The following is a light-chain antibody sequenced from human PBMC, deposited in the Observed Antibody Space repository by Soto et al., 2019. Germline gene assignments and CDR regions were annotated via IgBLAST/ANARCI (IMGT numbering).Light chain of an antibody. Sequence: DIHMTQSPSSRSASIGDSVTITCRASDNINTFLNWYHQRPGKAPDLLIYGASSLKTGVPSRFICTGSGPHCPLTMAGLQAADFAAYYWQQNYSLPVTFGQGTRLEI. J-gene: IGKJ5*01. CDR2: GAS. CDR1: DNINTF. CDR3: QQNYSLPVT. V-gene: IGKV1-39*01.